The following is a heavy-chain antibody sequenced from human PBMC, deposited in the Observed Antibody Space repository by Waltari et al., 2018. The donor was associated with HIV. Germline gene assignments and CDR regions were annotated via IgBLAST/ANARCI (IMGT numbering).Heavy chain of an antibody. Sequence: EVQLEQSGGNLVQPGESLRLSCAASGFPFDTYAMNWVRQAPGKRLAWVSAITGSGDITYSAASVKGRFTISRDNSKNTVFLQMRSLRAEDTAVYYCAKDLGDYVWGMFSGAHFDSWGQGTLVTVSS. CDR3: AKDLGDYVWGMFSGAHFDS. J-gene: IGHJ5*01. CDR2: ITGSGDIT. D-gene: IGHD3-16*01. V-gene: IGHV3-23*04. CDR1: GFPFDTYA.